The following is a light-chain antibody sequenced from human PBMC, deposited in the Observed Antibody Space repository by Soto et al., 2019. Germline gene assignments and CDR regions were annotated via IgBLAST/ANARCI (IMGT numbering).Light chain of an antibody. CDR2: EVS. CDR1: SSDVGGYNY. J-gene: IGLJ2*01. V-gene: IGLV2-14*01. Sequence: QSALTQPAAVSGSPGQSITISCTGTSSDVGGYNYVSWYQQHPGKAPKLMIYEVSNRPSGVSNRFSGSKSGNTASLTISGLQDEDEADYYCSSYTSSSTPVVFGGGTKQTVL. CDR3: SSYTSSSTPVV.